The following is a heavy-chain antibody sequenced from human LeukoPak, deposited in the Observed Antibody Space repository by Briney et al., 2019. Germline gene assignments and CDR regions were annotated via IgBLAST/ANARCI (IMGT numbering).Heavy chain of an antibody. V-gene: IGHV4-59*12. Sequence: SETLSLTCSVSGGSISSYYWSWIRQPPGRGLEWIGYIYYSGRTSYNPSLKSRVTISVDTSKNQFSLRLSSVTAADTAVYYCARVNDGDRYYYYYYMDVWGKGTTVTISS. CDR2: IYYSGRT. J-gene: IGHJ6*03. CDR3: ARVNDGDRYYYYYYMDV. CDR1: GGSISSYY. D-gene: IGHD4-17*01.